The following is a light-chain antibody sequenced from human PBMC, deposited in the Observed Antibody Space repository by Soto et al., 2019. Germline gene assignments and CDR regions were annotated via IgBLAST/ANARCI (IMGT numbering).Light chain of an antibody. Sequence: EIVMTQSPATLSVSPGERATLSCRASQSVRNNLAWYQQRPGQAPRLLIYGASIGATGIPDRFSGSGSGTEFTLTISNLQPEDLAVYYCQQYNSWPQAFGQGTKVEVK. V-gene: IGKV3-15*01. CDR2: GAS. CDR1: QSVRNN. J-gene: IGKJ1*01. CDR3: QQYNSWPQA.